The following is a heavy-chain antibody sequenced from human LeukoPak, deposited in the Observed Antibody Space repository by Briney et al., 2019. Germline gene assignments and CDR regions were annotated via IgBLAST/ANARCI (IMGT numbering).Heavy chain of an antibody. D-gene: IGHD3-22*01. CDR3: ARGNYYDSSGYLNFDY. CDR2: IIPIFGTA. J-gene: IGHJ4*02. Sequence: ASVKVSCKASGGTFSSYAISWVRQAPGQGLEWMGGIIPIFGTANYAQKFQGRVTITADESTSTAYMELSSLRSEDTAVYYCARGNYYDSSGYLNFDYWGQGTLVTASS. V-gene: IGHV1-69*13. CDR1: GGTFSSYA.